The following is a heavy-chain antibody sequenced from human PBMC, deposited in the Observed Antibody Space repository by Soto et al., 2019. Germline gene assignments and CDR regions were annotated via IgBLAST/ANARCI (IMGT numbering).Heavy chain of an antibody. D-gene: IGHD6-19*01. Sequence: QITLKESGPTLVKPTQTLTLTCTFSGFSLSSTRMAVGWIRQPPGKALEWLALIYWDDEKRYSPFLKSRLTITTDTSKNQVVLTMSNMDPVDTARYYCAHIVVAGLGYYFDYWGQGTLVTVSS. CDR2: IYWDDEK. CDR1: GFSLSSTRMA. V-gene: IGHV2-5*02. CDR3: AHIVVAGLGYYFDY. J-gene: IGHJ4*02.